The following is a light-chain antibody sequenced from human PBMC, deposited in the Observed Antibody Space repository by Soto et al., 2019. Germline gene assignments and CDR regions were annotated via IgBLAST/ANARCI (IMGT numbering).Light chain of an antibody. CDR1: QNINSW. V-gene: IGKV1-5*03. CDR2: KAS. J-gene: IGKJ2*02. Sequence: DTQMTQSPSTLSASVGDRVTITCRASQNINSWLAWYQQKPGKAPKLLIYKASNLESGVPSRFSGSASGTESTLTISSLQPDDLATYYCQQYNGYSGTFGQGTKLEIK. CDR3: QQYNGYSGT.